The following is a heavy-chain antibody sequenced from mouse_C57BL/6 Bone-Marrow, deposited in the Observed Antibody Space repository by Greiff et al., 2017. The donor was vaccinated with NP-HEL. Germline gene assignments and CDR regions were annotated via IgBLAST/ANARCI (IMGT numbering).Heavy chain of an antibody. J-gene: IGHJ4*01. CDR1: GYTFTSYW. V-gene: IGHV1-64*01. Sequence: VQLQQSGAELVKPGASVKLSCKASGYTFTSYWMHWVKQRPGHGLEWIGMIHPNSGSTNYNEKFKSKATLTVDKSSSTAYMQLSSLTSEDSAVYYCAVYYGSSYAMDYWGQGTSVTVSS. D-gene: IGHD1-1*01. CDR3: AVYYGSSYAMDY. CDR2: IHPNSGST.